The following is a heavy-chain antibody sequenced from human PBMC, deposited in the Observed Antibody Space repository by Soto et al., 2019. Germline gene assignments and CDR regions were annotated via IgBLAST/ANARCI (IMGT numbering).Heavy chain of an antibody. J-gene: IGHJ6*02. V-gene: IGHV1-24*01. Sequence: ASVKVSCKVSGYTLTELSMHWVRQAPGKGLEWLGSFDPEDGETIYAQMFQGRVTMTEDTSTDTAYMELNSLRSEDTAVYYCATGEPTAAIQNSYYYAMDVWG. CDR1: GYTLTELS. CDR2: FDPEDGET. D-gene: IGHD2-2*02. CDR3: ATGEPTAAIQNSYYYAMDV.